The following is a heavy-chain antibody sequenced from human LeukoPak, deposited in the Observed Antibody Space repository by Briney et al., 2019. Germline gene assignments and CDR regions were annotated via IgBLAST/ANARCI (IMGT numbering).Heavy chain of an antibody. CDR1: GFTFSSYS. CDR2: ISSSSSYI. Sequence: GGSLRLSCAASGFTFSSYSMNWVRQAPGKGLGWVSSISSSSSYIYYADSVKGRFTISRDNAKTSLYLQINNLRAEDTALYYCAKAHDYGDYAGFDYWGQGTLVSVSS. J-gene: IGHJ4*02. CDR3: AKAHDYGDYAGFDY. V-gene: IGHV3-21*04. D-gene: IGHD4-17*01.